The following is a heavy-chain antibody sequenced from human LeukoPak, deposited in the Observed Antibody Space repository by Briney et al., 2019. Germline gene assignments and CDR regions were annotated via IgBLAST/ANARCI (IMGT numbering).Heavy chain of an antibody. Sequence: GASVKVSCKASGYTFTSYYMHWVRQAPGQGLEWMGIINPSGGSTSYAQKFQGRVTMTRDTSTSTVYMELSSLRSEDTAVYYCAKAVFNPIAAAGRPLDYWGQGTLVTVSS. CDR2: INPSGGST. CDR1: GYTFTSYY. D-gene: IGHD6-13*01. V-gene: IGHV1-46*01. CDR3: AKAVFNPIAAAGRPLDY. J-gene: IGHJ4*02.